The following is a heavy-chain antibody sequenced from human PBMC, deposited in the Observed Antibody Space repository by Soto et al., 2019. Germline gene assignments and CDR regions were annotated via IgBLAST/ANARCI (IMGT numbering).Heavy chain of an antibody. Sequence: QVQLQESGPGLVKPSETLSLTCTVSGGSIRNYYGSWIRQSPGKGLEWVGYMYDSGNSNYNPSLKSRVTISAGTSKNQFSLKLNSVTAADTAVYYCAVMDGYCSDTGCHSGWYFDLWGRGTLVTVSS. CDR3: AVMDGYCSDTGCHSGWYFDL. CDR2: MYDSGNS. V-gene: IGHV4-59*01. CDR1: GGSIRNYY. J-gene: IGHJ2*01. D-gene: IGHD2-15*01.